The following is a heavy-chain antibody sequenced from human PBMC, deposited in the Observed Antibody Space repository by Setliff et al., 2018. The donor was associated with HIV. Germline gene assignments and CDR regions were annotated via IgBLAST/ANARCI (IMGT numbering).Heavy chain of an antibody. V-gene: IGHV1-46*01. CDR2: INTSGGSA. CDR1: GYTFTSYP. CDR3: ARNQSDSSGCYAGDY. J-gene: IGHJ4*01. D-gene: IGHD6-19*01. Sequence: ASVKVSCKASGYTFTSYPMHWVRQAPGQGLEWMGVINTSGGSAGYAEKFRGRVTMTRDTSTSTVYMDLRNLRSEDTAVYYCARNQSDSSGCYAGDYWGHGTLVTVSS.